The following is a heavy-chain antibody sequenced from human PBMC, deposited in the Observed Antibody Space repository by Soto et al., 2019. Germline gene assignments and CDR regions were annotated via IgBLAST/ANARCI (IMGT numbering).Heavy chain of an antibody. Sequence: SQTLSLTCAIAGDSVSSNSAAWNWIRQSPSRGLEWLGRTYYRSKWYSDYAVSVKSRITINPDTSKNQFSLQLNSVTPEDTAVYYCARGGGYCGSTSCYERGWFDPWGQGTLVTVSS. J-gene: IGHJ5*02. CDR2: TYYRSKWYS. D-gene: IGHD2-2*01. CDR3: ARGGGYCGSTSCYERGWFDP. CDR1: GDSVSSNSAA. V-gene: IGHV6-1*01.